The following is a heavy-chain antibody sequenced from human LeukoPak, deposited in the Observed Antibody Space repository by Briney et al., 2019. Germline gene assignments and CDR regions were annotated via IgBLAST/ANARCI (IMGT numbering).Heavy chain of an antibody. CDR3: EKLYGSGTYYNLFDY. V-gene: IGHV3-23*01. CDR1: GVTFSSYA. CDR2: VGASGCST. D-gene: IGHD3-10*01. J-gene: IGHJ4*02. Sequence: GGSLRLSCAASGVTFSSYAIGWVRQAPGKGLEWVAAVGASGCSTHHANSVKGRFTISRDNSKNTMYLQLNRMRAEDTAVYYCEKLYGSGTYYNLFDYWGQGTLVTVSS.